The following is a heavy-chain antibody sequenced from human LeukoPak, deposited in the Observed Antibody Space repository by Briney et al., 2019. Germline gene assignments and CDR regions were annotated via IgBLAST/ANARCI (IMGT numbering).Heavy chain of an antibody. Sequence: GGSLRLSCAASGFTFDDYGMSWVRQAPGKGLEWVSGINWNGGSTGYADSVKGRFTISRDNAKNSLYLQMNSLRAEDTALYYCARNSGSYYYYYYMDVWGKGTTVTVSS. V-gene: IGHV3-20*04. CDR3: ARNSGSYYYYYYMDV. CDR1: GFTFDDYG. J-gene: IGHJ6*03. CDR2: INWNGGST. D-gene: IGHD1-26*01.